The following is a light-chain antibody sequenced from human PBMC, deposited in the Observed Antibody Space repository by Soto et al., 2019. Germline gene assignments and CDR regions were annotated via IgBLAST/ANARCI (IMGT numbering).Light chain of an antibody. CDR1: QTISSW. CDR2: KAS. Sequence: DIQITQSPSTLSGSVGDRVTITCRASQTISSWLAWYQQKPGKAPKLLIYKASTLKSGVPSRFSGSGSGTELTLTISSLQPDDFATYYCQHYNSYSEPFGQGTKVDIX. V-gene: IGKV1-5*03. CDR3: QHYNSYSEP. J-gene: IGKJ1*01.